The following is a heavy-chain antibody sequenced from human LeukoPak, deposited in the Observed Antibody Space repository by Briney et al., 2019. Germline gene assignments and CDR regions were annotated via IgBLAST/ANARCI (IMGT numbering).Heavy chain of an antibody. V-gene: IGHV1-69*13. Sequence: SVKVSCKASGGTFSSYAISWVRQAPRQGLEWIGGIIPIFGTANYAQKFQGRVTITADESTSTAYMELSSLRSEDTAVYYCAISPAVVVPAAIDYWGQGTLVTVSS. CDR3: AISPAVVVPAAIDY. CDR1: GGTFSSYA. D-gene: IGHD2-2*01. CDR2: IIPIFGTA. J-gene: IGHJ4*02.